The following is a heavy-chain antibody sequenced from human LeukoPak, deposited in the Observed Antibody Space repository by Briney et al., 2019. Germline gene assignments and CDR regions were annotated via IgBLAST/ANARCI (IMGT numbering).Heavy chain of an antibody. D-gene: IGHD3-22*01. V-gene: IGHV3-7*01. CDR2: INEDGSEK. Sequence: PGGSLRLSCATSGFTFTNYWMSWFRQAPGKGPEWVGNINEDGSEKQYVDSVKGRFSISRDNARNSLYLQMDSLRAEDTAVYYCAKEPKYYYDSSGYSSFGPWGQGTLVTVSS. CDR1: GFTFTNYW. J-gene: IGHJ5*02. CDR3: AKEPKYYYDSSGYSSFGP.